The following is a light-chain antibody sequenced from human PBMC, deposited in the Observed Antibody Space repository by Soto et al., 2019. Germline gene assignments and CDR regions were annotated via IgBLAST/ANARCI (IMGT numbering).Light chain of an antibody. CDR2: DVT. CDR1: SSDVGAYNY. V-gene: IGLV2-11*01. Sequence: QSALTQPRSVSGSPGQSVTISCTGTSSDVGAYNYVSWYQQHPGKARKVMMYDVTERPSGVPDRFSGSKSGNTASLTISGLQAEDEADYYCCSYAGSYSFLFGSGTKVTVL. CDR3: CSYAGSYSFL. J-gene: IGLJ1*01.